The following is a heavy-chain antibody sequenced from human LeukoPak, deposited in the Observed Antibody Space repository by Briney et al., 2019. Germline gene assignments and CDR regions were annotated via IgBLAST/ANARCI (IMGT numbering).Heavy chain of an antibody. CDR1: GFTFSTYG. J-gene: IGHJ4*02. CDR3: AKDRRDYGGNIDY. CDR2: IRFDGSNK. D-gene: IGHD4-23*01. V-gene: IGHV3-30*02. Sequence: GGSLRLSCAASGFTFSTYGMHWVRQAPGKGLEWVAFIRFDGSNKYYADSMKGRFAISRDNSKNTLYLQMNSLRPEDTAVYYCAKDRRDYGGNIDYWGQGTLVTVSS.